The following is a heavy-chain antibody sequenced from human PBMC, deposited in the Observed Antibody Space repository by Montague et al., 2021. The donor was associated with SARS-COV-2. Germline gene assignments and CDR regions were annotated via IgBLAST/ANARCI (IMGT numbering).Heavy chain of an antibody. CDR1: GFSLSTSGVG. D-gene: IGHD5-18*01. J-gene: IGHJ3*02. Sequence: PALVKPTQTLTLTCTFSGFSLSTSGVGVGWIRQPPGKALEWLALIYWNDDKRYSPSLKSRLTITKDTSKNQVVLTMTNMDPVDTATYYCARTTDCGYSYGGFTDAFDIWGQGTMVTVSS. CDR3: ARTTDCGYSYGGFTDAFDI. CDR2: IYWNDDK. V-gene: IGHV2-5*01.